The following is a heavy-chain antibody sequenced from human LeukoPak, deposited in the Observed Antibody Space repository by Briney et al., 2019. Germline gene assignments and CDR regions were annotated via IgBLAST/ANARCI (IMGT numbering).Heavy chain of an antibody. Sequence: ASVKVSCKGSGYSFTSYWIGWVRQMPGKGLEWMGIIYPGDSDTRYSPSFQGQVTISADKSISTAYLQWSSLKASDTAMYYCARQGSHSSGWYAFDYWGQGTLVTVSS. CDR3: ARQGSHSSGWYAFDY. CDR1: GYSFTSYW. V-gene: IGHV5-51*01. CDR2: IYPGDSDT. J-gene: IGHJ4*02. D-gene: IGHD6-19*01.